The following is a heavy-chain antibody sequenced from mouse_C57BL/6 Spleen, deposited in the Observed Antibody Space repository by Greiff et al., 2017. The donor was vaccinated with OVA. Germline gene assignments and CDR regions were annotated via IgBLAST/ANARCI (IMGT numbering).Heavy chain of an antibody. CDR2: IDPSDSYT. J-gene: IGHJ4*01. CDR3: AIHYYGSAMDY. V-gene: IGHV1-69*01. CDR1: GYTFTSYW. Sequence: QVQLQQPGAELVMPGASVKLSCKASGYTFTSYWMHWVKQRPGQGLEWIGEIDPSDSYTNYNQQFKGKSTLTVDKSSSTAYMQLSSLTSEDSAVYYCAIHYYGSAMDYWGQGTSVTVSS. D-gene: IGHD1-1*01.